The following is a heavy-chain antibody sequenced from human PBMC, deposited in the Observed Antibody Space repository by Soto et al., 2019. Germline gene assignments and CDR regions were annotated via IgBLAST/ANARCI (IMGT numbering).Heavy chain of an antibody. V-gene: IGHV1-69*12. CDR1: GGTFSSYA. CDR2: IIPIFGTA. D-gene: IGHD4-17*01. J-gene: IGHJ4*02. Sequence: QVQLVQSGAEVKKPGSSVKVSCKASGGTFSSYAISWVRQAPGQGLEWMGGIIPIFGTANYAQKFQGRVTSAADDSTSTAYMELSTPRAEDTAVYYRARKGGAHDCGDAGLDYWGQGTLVPVSS. CDR3: ARKGGAHDCGDAGLDY.